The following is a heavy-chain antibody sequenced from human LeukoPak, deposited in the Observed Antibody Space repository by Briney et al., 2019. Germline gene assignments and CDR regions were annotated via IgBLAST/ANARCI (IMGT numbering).Heavy chain of an antibody. CDR3: AKGHSSGWYGGHFHS. Sequence: GGSLRLSCAASVFTISSYAMTWVRQAPGKGLEWVSAISSGGGSTDYAGSVKGRFTISRDNSKNTLYLQMNSLRAEDTAVYYCAKGHSSGWYGGHFHSWGQGTLVTVSS. V-gene: IGHV3-23*01. D-gene: IGHD6-19*01. CDR1: VFTISSYA. CDR2: ISSGGGST. J-gene: IGHJ1*01.